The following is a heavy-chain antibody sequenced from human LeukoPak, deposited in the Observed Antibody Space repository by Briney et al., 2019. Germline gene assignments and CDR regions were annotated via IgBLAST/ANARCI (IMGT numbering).Heavy chain of an antibody. J-gene: IGHJ4*02. CDR1: GDSISSGDYY. D-gene: IGHD3-22*01. V-gene: IGHV4-61*02. CDR2: ISSSGST. CDR3: ARTMIIGPDPRPFDY. Sequence: PSETLSLTCTVSGDSISSGDYYWSWIRQPAGKGLEWIGRISSSGSTNYNPSLKSRVTISVDTSKNQFSLKLRSVTAADTAVYFCARTMIIGPDPRPFDYWGQGTLVTVSS.